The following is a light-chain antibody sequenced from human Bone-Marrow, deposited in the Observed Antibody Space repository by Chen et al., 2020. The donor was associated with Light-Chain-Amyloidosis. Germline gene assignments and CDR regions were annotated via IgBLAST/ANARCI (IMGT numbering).Light chain of an antibody. CDR2: EVT. CDR1: SSDVGGDNH. V-gene: IGLV2-14*01. CDR3: SSYTITNTLV. J-gene: IGLJ1*01. Sequence: QPALTQPASVSGSPGQSITISCTGTSSDVGGDNHVSWYQQHPDKATKLMIYEVTNRPSWVPDRFSGSKSDNTASLTISGLQTEDEADYFCSSYTITNTLVFGSGTRVTVL.